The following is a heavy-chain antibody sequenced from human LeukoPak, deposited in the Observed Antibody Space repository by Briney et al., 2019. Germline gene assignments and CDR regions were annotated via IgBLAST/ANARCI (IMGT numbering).Heavy chain of an antibody. J-gene: IGHJ4*02. CDR1: GGSISGSY. CDR2: IFYGST. V-gene: IGHV4-59*12. D-gene: IGHD6-13*01. Sequence: SETLSLTCTVSGGSISGSYWSWIRQPPGKGLEWIGYIFYGSTNYNPSLKSRVTISVDTSKNQFSLKLSSVTAADTAVYYCARGPLRLRYSSSCHFDYWGQGTLVTVSS. CDR3: ARGPLRLRYSSSCHFDY.